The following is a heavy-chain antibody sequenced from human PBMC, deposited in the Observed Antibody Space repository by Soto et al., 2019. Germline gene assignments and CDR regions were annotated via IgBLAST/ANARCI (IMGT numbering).Heavy chain of an antibody. J-gene: IGHJ5*02. Sequence: EVQLVESGGGLVQPGGSLRLSCAASGFTFSSYSMNWVRQAPGKGLEWVSYISSSSSTIYYADSVKGRFTISRDNAKNSLYLHMNSLRDEDTAVYYCARDISSSAVWFDPWGQGTLVTVSS. CDR2: ISSSSSTI. D-gene: IGHD6-6*01. CDR3: ARDISSSAVWFDP. CDR1: GFTFSSYS. V-gene: IGHV3-48*02.